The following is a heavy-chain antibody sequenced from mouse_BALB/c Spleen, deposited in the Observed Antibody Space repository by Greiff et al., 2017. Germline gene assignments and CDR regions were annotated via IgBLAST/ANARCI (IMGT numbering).Heavy chain of an antibody. V-gene: IGHV5-17*02. J-gene: IGHJ4*01. Sequence: EVQLQESGGGLVQPGGSRKLSCAASGFTFSSFGMHWVRQAPEKGLEWVAYISSGSSTIYYADTVKGRFTISRDNPKNTLFLQMTSLRSEDTAMYYCVCLYPMDYWGQGTSVTVSS. CDR1: GFTFSSFG. CDR2: ISSGSSTI. D-gene: IGHD6-1*01. CDR3: VCLYPMDY.